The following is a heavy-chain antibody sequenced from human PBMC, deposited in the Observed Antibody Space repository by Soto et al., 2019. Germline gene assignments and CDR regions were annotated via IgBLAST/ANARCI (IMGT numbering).Heavy chain of an antibody. CDR2: IYYSGST. J-gene: IGHJ6*03. Sequence: QVQLQESGPGLVKPSQTLSPTCTVSGGSISSGGYYWSWIRQHPGKGLEWIGYIYYSGSTYYNPSLKSRVTISVDTSKNQFSLKLSSVTAADTAVYYCASQVTTYYYYYMDVWGKGTTVTVSS. V-gene: IGHV4-31*03. CDR3: ASQVTTYYYYYMDV. D-gene: IGHD4-4*01. CDR1: GGSISSGGYY.